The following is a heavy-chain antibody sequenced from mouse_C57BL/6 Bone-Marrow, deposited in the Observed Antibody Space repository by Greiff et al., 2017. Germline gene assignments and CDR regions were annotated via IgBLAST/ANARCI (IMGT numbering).Heavy chain of an antibody. CDR3: ARKGNLYYEDFDY. CDR2: IDPSDSET. V-gene: IGHV1-52*01. Sequence: QVQLQQPGAELVRPGSSVKLSCKASGYTFTSYWMHWVKQRPIQGLEWIGNIDPSDSETHYNQKFKDKATLTVDKSSSTAYMQLSSLTSEDSAVYYCARKGNLYYEDFDYWGQGTTLTVSS. CDR1: GYTFTSYW. J-gene: IGHJ2*01. D-gene: IGHD1-1*01.